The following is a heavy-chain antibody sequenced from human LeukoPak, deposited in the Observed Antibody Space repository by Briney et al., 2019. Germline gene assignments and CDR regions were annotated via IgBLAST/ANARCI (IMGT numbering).Heavy chain of an antibody. CDR3: AREGMLYGTGAFDI. CDR1: GGSFSGYY. D-gene: IGHD2-8*01. CDR2: INHSGST. Sequence: SETLSLTCAVYGGSFSGYYWSWIRQPPGKGLEWIGEINHSGSTNYNPSLKSRVTISVDTSKNQFSLKLSSVTAADTAVYYCAREGMLYGTGAFDIWGQGTMVTVSS. J-gene: IGHJ3*02. V-gene: IGHV4-34*01.